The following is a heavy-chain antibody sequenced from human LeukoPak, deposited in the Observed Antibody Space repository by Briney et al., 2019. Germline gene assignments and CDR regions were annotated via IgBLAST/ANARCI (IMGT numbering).Heavy chain of an antibody. CDR3: AKSVESAVTTNPYFDY. D-gene: IGHD4-17*01. CDR1: GFTFSDYA. Sequence: GGSLRLSCAASGFTFSDYAMSWVRQALGKGLKWVSVISGSGGSTYNVDPVKGRFTISRDNSKNTLYLQMNSLRAEDTAVYYCAKSVESAVTTNPYFDYWGQGILVTVSS. J-gene: IGHJ4*02. V-gene: IGHV3-23*01. CDR2: ISGSGGST.